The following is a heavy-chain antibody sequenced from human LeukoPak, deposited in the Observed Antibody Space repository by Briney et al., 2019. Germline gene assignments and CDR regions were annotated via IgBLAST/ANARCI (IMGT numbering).Heavy chain of an antibody. CDR2: ISGSAHKI. D-gene: IGHD3-22*01. CDR1: GITFSNYA. J-gene: IGHJ4*02. Sequence: GGSLRLSCVASGITFSNYAVSWVRQAPEKGLDWVSVISGSAHKIRYADSVKGRFTISRDNSENIVYLQMNSLRAEDTAVYYCARSPRPLYDSSGYYYDYWGQGTLVTVSS. V-gene: IGHV3-23*01. CDR3: ARSPRPLYDSSGYYYDY.